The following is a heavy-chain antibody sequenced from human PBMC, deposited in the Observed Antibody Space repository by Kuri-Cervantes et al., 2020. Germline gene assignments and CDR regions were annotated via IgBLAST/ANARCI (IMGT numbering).Heavy chain of an antibody. V-gene: IGHV4-59*01. CDR2: TYYSGST. D-gene: IGHD3-3*01. CDR1: GGSISSYY. Sequence: SETLSLTCTVSGGSISSYYWTWIRQPPGKGLEWIGYTYYSGSTNYNPSLKSRVTISVDTSKNQFSLKLSSVTAADTAVYYCARGLHYDFWSGYYTPYGMDVWGQGTTVTVSS. J-gene: IGHJ6*02. CDR3: ARGLHYDFWSGYYTPYGMDV.